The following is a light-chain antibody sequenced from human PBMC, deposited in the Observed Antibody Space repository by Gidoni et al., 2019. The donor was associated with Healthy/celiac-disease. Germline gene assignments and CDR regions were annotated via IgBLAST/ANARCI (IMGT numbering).Light chain of an antibody. CDR3: QAWDSSTVV. CDR2: QDS. CDR1: KLGDRY. V-gene: IGLV3-1*01. J-gene: IGLJ2*01. Sequence: SYELTQPPSVSVSPGQTASITCSGDKLGDRYASWYQQKPGQSPVLVIYQDSKRPSGIPERFSGSNSGNTATLTISGTQAMDEADYYCQAWDSSTVVFGGGTKLTV.